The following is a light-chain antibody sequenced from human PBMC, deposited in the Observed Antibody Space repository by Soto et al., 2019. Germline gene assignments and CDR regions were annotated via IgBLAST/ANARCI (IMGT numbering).Light chain of an antibody. CDR2: GDI. J-gene: IGLJ3*02. V-gene: IGLV1-40*01. CDR1: SSNIGAGYD. CDR3: QSYDSSLSGYV. Sequence: QSVLTQLPSVSGAPGQRVTISCTGSSSNIGAGYDVHWYQQFPGTAPKLLIYGDINRPSGVPDRFSGSKSGSSASLAITGLQAEDEADYYCQSYDSSLSGYVFGGGTKLTVL.